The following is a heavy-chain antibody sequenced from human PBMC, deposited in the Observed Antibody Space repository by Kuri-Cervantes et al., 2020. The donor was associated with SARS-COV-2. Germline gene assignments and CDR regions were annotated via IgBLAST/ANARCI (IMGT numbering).Heavy chain of an antibody. Sequence: SVKVSCKASGGTFSSYAISWVRQAPGQGLEWMGGIIPIFGTANYAQKFQGRVTITADESTSTAYMELSSLRSEDTAVYYCARGGWGSSTSHSYYYYYMDVWGKGTTVTVSS. D-gene: IGHD2-2*01. V-gene: IGHV1-69*13. CDR1: GGTFSSYA. CDR3: ARGGWGSSTSHSYYYYYMDV. J-gene: IGHJ6*03. CDR2: IIPIFGTA.